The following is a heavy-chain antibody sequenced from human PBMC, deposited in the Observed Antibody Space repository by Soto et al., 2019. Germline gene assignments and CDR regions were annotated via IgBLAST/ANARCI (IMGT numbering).Heavy chain of an antibody. D-gene: IGHD6-19*01. J-gene: IGHJ3*02. CDR3: ARAGYSSGWYYGEDHAALDI. CDR1: GGSFSGYY. Sequence: SETLSLTCAVYGGSFSGYYWSWIRQPPGKGLEWIGEINHSGSTNYNPSLKSRVTISVDTSKNQFSLKLSSVTAADTAVYYCARAGYSSGWYYGEDHAALDIWGQGTMVTVSS. V-gene: IGHV4-34*01. CDR2: INHSGST.